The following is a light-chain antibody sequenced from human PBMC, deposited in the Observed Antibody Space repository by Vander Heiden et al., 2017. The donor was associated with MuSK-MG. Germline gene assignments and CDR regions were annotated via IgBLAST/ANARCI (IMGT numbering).Light chain of an antibody. CDR3: AAWDDSLNAYV. CDR2: TNN. Sequence: QSVLAEPVSASGTPGQRVTISCSGSSSNIGSNTVDWYQQLPGTAPKLLRYTNNQRPSGVPDRLSGSKSGTSACLAISGLLSEEEADYYCAAWDDSLNAYVFGTGNKLTVL. CDR1: SSNIGSNT. J-gene: IGLJ1*01. V-gene: IGLV1-44*01.